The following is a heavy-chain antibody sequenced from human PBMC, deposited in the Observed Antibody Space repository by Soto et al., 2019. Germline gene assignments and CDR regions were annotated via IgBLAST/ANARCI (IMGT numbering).Heavy chain of an antibody. D-gene: IGHD5-18*01. CDR3: GSGPRGYIYGFDY. Sequence: GGSRRLSCAASGFTFSSYSMNWVRQAPGKGLEWVSSISSSSSYIYYADSVKGRLTIYRDNAKNSLYLQMNSLRADDKAVNYCGSGPRGYIYGFDYWGQGTLVTVSS. CDR1: GFTFSSYS. CDR2: ISSSSSYI. J-gene: IGHJ4*02. V-gene: IGHV3-21*01.